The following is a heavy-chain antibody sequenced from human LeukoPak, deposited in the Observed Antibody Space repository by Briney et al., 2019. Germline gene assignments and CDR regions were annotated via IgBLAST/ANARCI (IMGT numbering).Heavy chain of an antibody. CDR1: GGPVTSSAYY. J-gene: IGHJ3*01. V-gene: IGHV4-39*01. CDR3: TSRGFRLPLDAFDV. Sequence: PSETLSLTCTVSGGPVTSSAYYWVWVRPSPGKGLEWIGSIYNDGDTYYNPSFESRVTIAIETSKNQFSLRLTSVTAADTAVYYCTSRGFRLPLDAFDVWGQGTRVAVSS. CDR2: IYNDGDT.